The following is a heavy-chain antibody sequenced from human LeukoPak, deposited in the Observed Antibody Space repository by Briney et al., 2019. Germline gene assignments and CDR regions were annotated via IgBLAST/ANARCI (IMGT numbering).Heavy chain of an antibody. CDR2: TYYRSKWYN. V-gene: IGHV6-1*01. Sequence: SQTLSLTCAISGDSVSSNSAAWNWIRQSPSRGLEWLGRTYYRSKWYNDYAVSVKSRITINPDTSKNQFSLQLNSVTPEDTAVYYCARGNRVYCSGGSCYFGPPSQKARYFDYWGQGTLVTVSS. CDR1: GDSVSSNSAA. J-gene: IGHJ4*02. D-gene: IGHD2-15*01. CDR3: ARGNRVYCSGGSCYFGPPSQKARYFDY.